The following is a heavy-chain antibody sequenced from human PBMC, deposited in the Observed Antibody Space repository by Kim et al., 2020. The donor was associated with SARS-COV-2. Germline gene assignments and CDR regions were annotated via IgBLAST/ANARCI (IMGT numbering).Heavy chain of an antibody. J-gene: IGHJ3*02. CDR3: ARPAGQQLYAFDI. Sequence: YTPPLKSRVTISVDTSKNQFSLKLSSVTAADTAVYYCARPAGQQLYAFDIWGQGTMVTVSS. D-gene: IGHD6-13*01. V-gene: IGHV4-39*01.